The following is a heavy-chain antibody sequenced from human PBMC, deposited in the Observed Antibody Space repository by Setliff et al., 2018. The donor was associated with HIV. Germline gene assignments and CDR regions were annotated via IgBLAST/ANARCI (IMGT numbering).Heavy chain of an antibody. CDR1: GGSISSSNYY. CDR3: SRQPGYSSGWYFSPSGFDP. D-gene: IGHD6-19*01. J-gene: IGHJ5*02. V-gene: IGHV4-39*01. CDR2: IYYSGNT. Sequence: PSETLSLTCTVSGGSISSSNYYWGWIRQPPGKGLEWIGTIYYSGNTYYNPSLKRRVTISTDTSKNEFFLKLTSVTAAATAVYYCSRQPGYSSGWYFSPSGFDPWGQGTLVTVSS.